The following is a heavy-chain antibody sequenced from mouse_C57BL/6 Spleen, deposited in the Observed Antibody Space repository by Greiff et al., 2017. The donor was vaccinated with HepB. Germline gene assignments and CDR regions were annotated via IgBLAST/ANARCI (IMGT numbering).Heavy chain of an antibody. CDR2: IYPGSGST. V-gene: IGHV1-55*01. Sequence: VQLQQPGAELVKPGASVKMSCKASGYTFTSYWITWVKQRPGQGLEWIGDIYPGSGSTTYNEKFKSKATLTVDTSSSTAYMQLSSLTSEDSAVYYCARAQLRRRAVDYWGQGTTLTVSS. CDR3: ARAQLRRRAVDY. CDR1: GYTFTSYW. D-gene: IGHD3-2*02. J-gene: IGHJ2*01.